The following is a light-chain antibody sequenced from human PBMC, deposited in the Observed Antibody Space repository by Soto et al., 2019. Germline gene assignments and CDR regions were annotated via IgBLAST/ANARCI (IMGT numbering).Light chain of an antibody. J-gene: IGLJ3*02. CDR2: EGN. CDR3: CSYAGSSTWV. CDR1: SSDVGSYNL. Sequence: HSALTQPASGSGSPGQSITISCTGTSSDVGSYNLVSWYQQHPGKAPKLMIYEGNKRPSGASNRFSGSKSGNTASLTISGLQAEDEADYYCCSYAGSSTWVFGGGIKLTVL. V-gene: IGLV2-23*01.